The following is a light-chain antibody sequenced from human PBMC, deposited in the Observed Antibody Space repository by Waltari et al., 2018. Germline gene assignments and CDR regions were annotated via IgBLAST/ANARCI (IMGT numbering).Light chain of an antibody. Sequence: QLVLTQSPSASASLGASVQLTSTLSSGHSSNVIAWHQQQPEKGPRYLMKVNSDGSHSKGDEIPDRFSGSSSGAERYLTISSLQSEDEADYYCQTGGHGTWVFGGGTKLTVL. J-gene: IGLJ3*02. CDR2: VNSDGSH. CDR3: QTGGHGTWV. V-gene: IGLV4-69*01. CDR1: SGHSSNV.